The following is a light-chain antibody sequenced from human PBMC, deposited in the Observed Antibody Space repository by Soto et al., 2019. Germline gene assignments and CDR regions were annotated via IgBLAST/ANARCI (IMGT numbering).Light chain of an antibody. CDR3: QQYGSAPPLCT. J-gene: IGKJ2*02. V-gene: IGKV3-20*01. Sequence: EIVLTQSPGTLSLSPGERATLSCRASQSVSSSYLAWYQQKPGQAPRLLIYGASSRATGIPDRFSGSGSGTGITFTITRRKLEHVDVEYCQQYGSAPPLCTFGQGTKLEIK. CDR2: GAS. CDR1: QSVSSSY.